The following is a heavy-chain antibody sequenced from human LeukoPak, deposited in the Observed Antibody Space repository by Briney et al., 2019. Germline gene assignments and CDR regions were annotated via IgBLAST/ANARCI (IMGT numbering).Heavy chain of an antibody. CDR2: IIPILGIA. V-gene: IGHV1-69*04. CDR1: GYTFTSYG. Sequence: CSVKVSCKASGYTFTSYGISWVRQAPGQGLEWMGRIIPILGIANYAQKFQGRVTITADKSTSTAYMELSSLRSEDTAVYYCARGPSRAFDIWGQGTMVTVSS. J-gene: IGHJ3*02. CDR3: ARGPSRAFDI.